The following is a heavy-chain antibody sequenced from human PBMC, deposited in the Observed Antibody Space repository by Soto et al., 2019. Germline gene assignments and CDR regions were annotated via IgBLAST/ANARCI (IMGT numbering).Heavy chain of an antibody. J-gene: IGHJ4*02. CDR3: ARVGIGTTMVRGVPYFDY. CDR1: GGSISSGGYY. V-gene: IGHV4-31*03. CDR2: IYYSGST. D-gene: IGHD3-10*01. Sequence: QVQLQESGPGLVKPSQTLSLTCTVSGGSISSGGYYWSWIRQHPGKGLEWIGYIYYSGSTYYNPSLKSRVTISVDTSKNQFSLKLSSVTAADTAVYYCARVGIGTTMVRGVPYFDYWGQGTLVTVSS.